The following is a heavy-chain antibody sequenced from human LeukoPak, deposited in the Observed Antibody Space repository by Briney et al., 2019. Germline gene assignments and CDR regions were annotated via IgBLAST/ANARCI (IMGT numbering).Heavy chain of an antibody. V-gene: IGHV3-66*01. J-gene: IGHJ3*02. D-gene: IGHD3-22*01. CDR1: EFTVSSNY. Sequence: GGSLRLSCVASEFTVSSNYMSWVRQAPGKGLEWVSIIHINGDTHYADSVKDRFTISRDNSKNTLYLQMNSLRSEDTAVYYCARDGLDSSGPVAFDIWGQGTMVTVSS. CDR3: ARDGLDSSGPVAFDI. CDR2: IHINGDT.